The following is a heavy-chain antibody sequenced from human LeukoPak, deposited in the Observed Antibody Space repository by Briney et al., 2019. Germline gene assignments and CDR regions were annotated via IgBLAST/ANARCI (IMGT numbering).Heavy chain of an antibody. CDR3: AKGFDRYCSSTSCPPA. Sequence: PGGSLRLSCAASGFTFSSYGTHWVRQAPGKGLEGVAFIRYDGSNKYYAESVKGRFTISRDNSKNTLYLQMNSLRAEDTAVYYCAKGFDRYCSSTSCPPAWGKGTTVTVSS. J-gene: IGHJ6*04. D-gene: IGHD2-2*01. CDR2: IRYDGSNK. V-gene: IGHV3-30*02. CDR1: GFTFSSYG.